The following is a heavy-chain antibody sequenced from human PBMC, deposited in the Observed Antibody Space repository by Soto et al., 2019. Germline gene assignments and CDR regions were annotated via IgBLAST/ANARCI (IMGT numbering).Heavy chain of an antibody. CDR3: ARGKDYGGNSALDY. CDR2: ISENGDST. CDR1: VFTFSYYV. V-gene: IGHV3-64*02. D-gene: IGHD4-17*01. J-gene: IGHJ4*02. Sequence: PRGSLILCCAFSVFTFSYYVVHWVRQAPGQGLEYVSAISENGDSTYHVASVKGRFTTSRDNSKNTLYLQMGSLRPEDTAVYYCARGKDYGGNSALDYWGQGTLVTVSS.